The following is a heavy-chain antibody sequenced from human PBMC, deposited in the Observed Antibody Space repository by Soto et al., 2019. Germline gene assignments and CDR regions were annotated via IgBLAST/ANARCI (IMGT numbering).Heavy chain of an antibody. J-gene: IGHJ4*02. CDR3: ARDLAAGDH. CDR2: IKPTSGST. D-gene: IGHD6-13*01. V-gene: IGHV1-46*01. CDR1: GYTFTKYY. Sequence: QVQLVQSGAEVKKPGASVKVSCKASGYTFTKYYIHWVRQAPGQGLEWMGIIKPTSGSTNYAQKCQGRVTLTYDTSTTTVYMELRGLRSVDTAVLYCARDLAAGDHWGQGTLVRVSS.